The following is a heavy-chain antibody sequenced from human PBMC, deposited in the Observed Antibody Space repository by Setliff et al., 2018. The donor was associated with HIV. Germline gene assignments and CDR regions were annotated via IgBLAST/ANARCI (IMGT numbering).Heavy chain of an antibody. CDR2: INSDGSST. J-gene: IGHJ4*02. D-gene: IGHD1-20*01. CDR3: ARYNWNPLGYRFDY. CDR1: GFTFSNSW. V-gene: IGHV3-74*01. Sequence: PGGSLRLSCAASGFTFSNSWMNWVRQAPGKGLVWVSRINSDGSSTTYADSVKGRFTISRDNAKNTLYLQMNSLRAEDTAGYYCARYNWNPLGYRFDYWGQGTLVTVSS.